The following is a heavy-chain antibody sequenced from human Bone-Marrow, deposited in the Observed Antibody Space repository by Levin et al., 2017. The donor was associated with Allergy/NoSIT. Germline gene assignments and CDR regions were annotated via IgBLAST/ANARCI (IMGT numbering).Heavy chain of an antibody. J-gene: IGHJ5*02. CDR1: GFTFSNYW. D-gene: IGHD3-16*01. CDR3: ASRGDWSNSYMIA. V-gene: IGHV3-74*01. CDR2: INSDGSST. Sequence: AGGSLRLSCAASGFTFSNYWMHWVRQAPGKGLVWVSRINSDGSSTSYADSVRGRFTISRDNAKNTLYLQMNSLRAEDTAVYYCASRGDWSNSYMIAWGQGTLVTVS.